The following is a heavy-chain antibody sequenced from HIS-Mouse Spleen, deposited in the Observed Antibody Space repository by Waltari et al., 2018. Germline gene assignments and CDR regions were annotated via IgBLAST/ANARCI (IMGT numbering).Heavy chain of an antibody. Sequence: QVQLQASGPGLVKPSETLSLTCTVSGYSIRSGYYWGWIRQPPGKGLEWIGSIYHSGSTYYNPSLKSRVTISVDTSKNQFSLKLSSVTAADTAVYYCARVKTWGQGTLVTVSS. V-gene: IGHV4-38-2*02. CDR1: GYSIRSGYY. CDR3: ARVKT. CDR2: IYHSGST. J-gene: IGHJ5*02.